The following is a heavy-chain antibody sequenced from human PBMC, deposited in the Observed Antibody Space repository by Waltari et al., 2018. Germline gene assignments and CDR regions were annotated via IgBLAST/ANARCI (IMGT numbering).Heavy chain of an antibody. CDR3: ARESARWKGYSDYDWGY. D-gene: IGHD5-12*01. Sequence: QVLLVQSGAEVKKSGASVKVSCKASGYTFTNFFLHWLRQAPGQGLEWMGRLKPSTGGTDYAQRFQGRLTLTRETSINTAFLELNTVTSGDTGVYYCARESARWKGYSDYDWGYWGQGTLVTVSS. CDR1: GYTFTNFF. V-gene: IGHV1-2*05. CDR2: LKPSTGGT. J-gene: IGHJ4*02.